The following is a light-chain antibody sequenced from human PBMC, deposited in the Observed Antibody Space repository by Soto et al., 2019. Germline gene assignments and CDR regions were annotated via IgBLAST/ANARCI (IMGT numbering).Light chain of an antibody. CDR2: EGT. V-gene: IGLV2-23*03. J-gene: IGLJ2*01. Sequence: QSVLTQPASVSGSPGQSITISCTETSNDVGSYNLVSWYQHHPGKAPKLMIYEGTQRPSGVSYRFSGSKSGNTASLTISGLQAEDEDHYYCCSYAGSSTFEGVVFGGGTKVTVL. CDR1: SNDVGSYNL. CDR3: CSYAGSSTFEGVV.